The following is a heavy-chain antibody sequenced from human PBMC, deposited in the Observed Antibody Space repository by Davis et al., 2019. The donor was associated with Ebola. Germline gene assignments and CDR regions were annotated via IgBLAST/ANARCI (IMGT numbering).Heavy chain of an antibody. CDR2: ISHSGNYT. V-gene: IGHV3-21*01. D-gene: IGHD3-10*01. CDR3: ARGRRLLWFGELDFDY. Sequence: GGSLRLSCAASGFTFSTYSMNWVRQAPGKGLEWVSSISHSGNYTYYADSVKGRFIISRDNAKNSLYLQVNSLRAEDTAVYYCARGRRLLWFGELDFDYWGQGTLVTVSS. CDR1: GFTFSTYS. J-gene: IGHJ4*02.